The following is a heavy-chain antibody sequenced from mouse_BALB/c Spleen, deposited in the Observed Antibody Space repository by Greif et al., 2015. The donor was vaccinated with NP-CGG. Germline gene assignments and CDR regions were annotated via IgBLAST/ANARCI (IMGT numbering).Heavy chain of an antibody. Sequence: EVKLVESGGGLVQPGGSLKLSCAASGFTFSSYTMSWVRQTPEKRLEWVAYISNGGGSTYYPDTVKGRFTISRDNAKNTLYLQMSSLKSEDTAMYYCAREGYGNYPYAMDYWGQGTSVTVSS. CDR1: GFTFSSYT. D-gene: IGHD2-1*01. V-gene: IGHV5-12-2*01. CDR3: AREGYGNYPYAMDY. CDR2: ISNGGGST. J-gene: IGHJ4*01.